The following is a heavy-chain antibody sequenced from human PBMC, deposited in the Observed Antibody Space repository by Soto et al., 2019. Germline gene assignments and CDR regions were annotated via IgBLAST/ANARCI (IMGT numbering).Heavy chain of an antibody. CDR1: GYPFTSYG. Sequence: ASVKVSCKASGYPFTSYGISWVRQAPGQGLEWMGWINAYNGNTKYSQKFQGRVTITRDTSASTAYMELSSLRSEDTAVYYCARVSGYYLPDYWGQGTLVTVSS. V-gene: IGHV1-18*04. CDR3: ARVSGYYLPDY. CDR2: INAYNGNT. J-gene: IGHJ4*02. D-gene: IGHD5-12*01.